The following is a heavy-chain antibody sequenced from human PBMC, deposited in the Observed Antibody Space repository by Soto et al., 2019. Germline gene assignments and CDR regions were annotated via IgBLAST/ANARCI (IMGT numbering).Heavy chain of an antibody. Sequence: SETLSLTCAVYGGSFSGYYWSWIRQPPWKGLEWIGEINHSGSTNYNPSLKSRVTISVDTSKNQFSLKLSSVTAADTAVYYCARGISDDAFDIWGQGTMVTVAS. CDR3: ARGISDDAFDI. D-gene: IGHD1-20*01. J-gene: IGHJ3*02. V-gene: IGHV4-34*01. CDR2: INHSGST. CDR1: GGSFSGYY.